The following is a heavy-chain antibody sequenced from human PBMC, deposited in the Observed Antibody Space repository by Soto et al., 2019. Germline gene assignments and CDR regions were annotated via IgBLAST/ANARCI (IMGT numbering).Heavy chain of an antibody. Sequence: GGSLRLSCAASGFTFSSYAMSWVRQAPGKGLEWVSAISGSGGSTYYADSVKGRFTISRDNSKNTRYLQMNSLRAEDTAVYDCASGGSTFGGVIVAFDYWGQGTLVTVSS. CDR2: ISGSGGST. CDR1: GFTFSSYA. D-gene: IGHD3-16*02. J-gene: IGHJ4*02. CDR3: ASGGSTFGGVIVAFDY. V-gene: IGHV3-23*01.